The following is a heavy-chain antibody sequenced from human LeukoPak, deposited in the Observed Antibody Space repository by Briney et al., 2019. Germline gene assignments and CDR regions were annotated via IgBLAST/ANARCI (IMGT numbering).Heavy chain of an antibody. CDR3: ARGGSYDIRGGGLDY. D-gene: IGHD3-9*01. CDR2: IIPIFGTA. V-gene: IGHV1-69*05. CDR1: GGTFSSYT. Sequence: SVKVSCKASGGTFSSYTISWVRQAPGQGLEWMGRIIPIFGTANYAQKFQGRVTITTDESTSTAYMELSSLRSEDTAVYYCARGGSYDIRGGGLDYSGQGTLVTVSS. J-gene: IGHJ4*02.